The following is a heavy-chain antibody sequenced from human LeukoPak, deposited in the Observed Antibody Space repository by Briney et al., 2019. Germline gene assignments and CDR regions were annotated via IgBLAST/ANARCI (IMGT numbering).Heavy chain of an antibody. CDR1: GYTLTSYD. CDR2: LNPNSGNT. V-gene: IGHV1-8*01. CDR3: ARGNPYYYDSGSYMDV. D-gene: IGHD3-10*01. J-gene: IGHJ6*03. Sequence: ASVKVSCKASGYTLTSYDINWVRLATGQGLEWMGWLNPNSGNTGFAQKFKGRLTMTRDTSINTAYVELSSLRSEDSAVYFCARGNPYYYDSGSYMDVWGKGTTVTVSS.